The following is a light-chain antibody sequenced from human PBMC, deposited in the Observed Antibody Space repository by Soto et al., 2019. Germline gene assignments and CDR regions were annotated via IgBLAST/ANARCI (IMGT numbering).Light chain of an antibody. CDR2: AAS. J-gene: IGKJ4*01. V-gene: IGKV1D-12*01. CDR1: QRISSW. CDR3: QQADSFPLT. Sequence: DIQMTQSPSSVSASVGDRVIITCRASQRISSWLVWYQQKLGEAPKLLIFAASRLQSGVPSRFSGSGSGTDFTLTISSLQPEDFGTYFCQQADSFPLTFGGGTKVEIK.